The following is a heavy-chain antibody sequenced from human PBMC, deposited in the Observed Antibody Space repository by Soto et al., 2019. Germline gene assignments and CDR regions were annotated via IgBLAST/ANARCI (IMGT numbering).Heavy chain of an antibody. J-gene: IGHJ4*02. V-gene: IGHV4-59*08. CDR1: GGSISSDY. CDR2: IYHRGNT. CDR3: ARQSYDSSDYFDS. Sequence: SETLSLTCTVSGGSISSDYWSWIRQPPGKGLEWIGYIYHRGNTDYNPSLKSRVTISVDTSKNQFSLKLSSVTAADTAVYYCARQSYDSSDYFDSWGQGTLVTVSS. D-gene: IGHD3-22*01.